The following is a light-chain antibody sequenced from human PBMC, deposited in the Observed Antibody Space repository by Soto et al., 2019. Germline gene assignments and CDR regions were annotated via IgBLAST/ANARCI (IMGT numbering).Light chain of an antibody. Sequence: QSALAQPASVSGSPGQSVTISCTGTSSDVGGYNYVSWYQQHPGKAPKLVIFEVSIRPSGVSIRFSGSKSGNTASLTISGLQTEDEADYYCSSYTSRPSLFVFGSGTNVTVL. V-gene: IGLV2-14*01. J-gene: IGLJ1*01. CDR1: SSDVGGYNY. CDR3: SSYTSRPSLFV. CDR2: EVS.